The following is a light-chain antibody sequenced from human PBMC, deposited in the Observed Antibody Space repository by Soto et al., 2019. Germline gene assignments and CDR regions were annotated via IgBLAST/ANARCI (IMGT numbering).Light chain of an antibody. CDR3: QQTNSFPRT. V-gene: IGKV1-12*01. J-gene: IGKJ1*01. CDR1: QSISSW. Sequence: DIEMTQSPSSVSASVGDRVTITCRASQSISSWLAWYQQKPGQAPKLLIYAASTLASGVPSRFSGSGSGTDFTLTISSLQPEDFATYYCQQTNSFPRTFGQGTKVEIK. CDR2: AAS.